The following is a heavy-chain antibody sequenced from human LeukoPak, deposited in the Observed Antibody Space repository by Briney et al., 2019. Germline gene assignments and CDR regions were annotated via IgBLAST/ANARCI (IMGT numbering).Heavy chain of an antibody. CDR1: GGSFSGYY. V-gene: IGHV4-34*01. J-gene: IGHJ4*02. D-gene: IGHD3-22*01. Sequence: SETLSLTCAVYGGSFSGYYWSWIRQPPGKGLEWIGEINHSGSTNYNPSLKSRVTISVDTSKNQFSLKLSSVTAADTAVYYCARVKRMTMIVVVTKEYYFDYWGQGTLVTGSS. CDR2: INHSGST. CDR3: ARVKRMTMIVVVTKEYYFDY.